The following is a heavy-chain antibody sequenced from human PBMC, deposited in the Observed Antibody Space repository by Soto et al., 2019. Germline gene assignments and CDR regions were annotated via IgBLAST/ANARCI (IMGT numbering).Heavy chain of an antibody. CDR2: IYSNGYT. J-gene: IGHJ4*02. CDR1: GDSISSGGYC. CDR3: ARDNGYSYGYTLDH. V-gene: IGHV4-31*03. D-gene: IGHD5-18*01. Sequence: SETLSLTCTVSGDSISSGGYCWSWIRQLPGRGLEWIGYIYSNGYTYYNPSLESRVTISLDTSNNQFSLKLTSVTAADTAVYYCARDNGYSYGYTLDHWGQGTLVTVSS.